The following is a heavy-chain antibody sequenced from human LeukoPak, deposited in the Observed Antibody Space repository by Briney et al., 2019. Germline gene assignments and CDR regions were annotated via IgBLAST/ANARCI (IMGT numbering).Heavy chain of an antibody. V-gene: IGHV4-31*03. Sequence: PSQTLSLTCTVSGVSISSGGYYWSWIRQHPAKGLEWIGYIYYSGSTYYNPSLKSRVTISADTSKNQFSLKLSSVTAADTAVYYCARIGYGAFFDYWGQGTLVTVSS. CDR2: IYYSGST. D-gene: IGHD4/OR15-4a*01. J-gene: IGHJ4*02. CDR1: GVSISSGGYY. CDR3: ARIGYGAFFDY.